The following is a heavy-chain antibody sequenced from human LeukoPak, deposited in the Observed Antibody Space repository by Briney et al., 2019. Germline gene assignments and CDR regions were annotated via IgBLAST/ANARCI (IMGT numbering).Heavy chain of an antibody. CDR1: GFTFSDYY. V-gene: IGHV3-11*04. CDR3: ARDLQNNYDSSGYYFDY. D-gene: IGHD3-22*01. Sequence: GGSLRLXCAASGFTFSDYYMSWIRQAPGKGLEWVSYISSSGSTIYYADSVKGRFTISRDNAKNSLYLQMNSLRAEDTAVYYCARDLQNNYDSSGYYFDYWGQGTLVTVSS. CDR2: ISSSGSTI. J-gene: IGHJ4*02.